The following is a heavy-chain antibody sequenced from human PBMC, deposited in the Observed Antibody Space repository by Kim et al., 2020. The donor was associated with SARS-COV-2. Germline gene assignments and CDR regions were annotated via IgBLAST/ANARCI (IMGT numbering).Heavy chain of an antibody. CDR2: IKQDGSDK. CDR3: ARDRTEYYDILTDYYHGMDV. D-gene: IGHD3-9*01. Sequence: GGSLRHSCEASGYTFDNHWLTWVRQAPGKGLERVASIKQDGSDKYYLGSAEGRFTISRDNAKNSLVLEMNNLRAEDTAVYYCARDRTEYYDILTDYYHGMDVWGQGTTVAVS. CDR1: GYTFDNHW. V-gene: IGHV3-7*01. J-gene: IGHJ6*02.